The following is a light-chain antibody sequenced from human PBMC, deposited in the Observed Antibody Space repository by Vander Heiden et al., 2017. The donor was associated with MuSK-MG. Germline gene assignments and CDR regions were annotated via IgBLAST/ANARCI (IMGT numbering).Light chain of an antibody. CDR2: DAY. Sequence: EIVLTQSPATLSLSPGERATLSCRASQSVGSYLAWYQQKPGQAPRLLVYDAYYRATGIPARFSGSGSGTDFTLTITSLEPEDFAVYYCQQRSNWPLTFGGGTTVDSK. V-gene: IGKV3-11*01. J-gene: IGKJ4*01. CDR3: QQRSNWPLT. CDR1: QSVGSY.